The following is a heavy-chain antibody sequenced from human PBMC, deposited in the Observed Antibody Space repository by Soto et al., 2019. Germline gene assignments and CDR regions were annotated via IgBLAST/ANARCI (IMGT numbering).Heavy chain of an antibody. J-gene: IGHJ5*02. D-gene: IGHD2-15*01. V-gene: IGHV4-39*01. CDR1: GGSISSSSYY. Sequence: QLLESGPGLVKPSETLSLTCTVSGGSISSSSYYWGWIRQPPGKGLEWIGSIYYSGSTDYNPSLKSRVTISVDTSKNQFSLKLSSVTAADTAVYYCVGVVVAATLWFDPWGQGTLVTVSS. CDR3: VGVVVAATLWFDP. CDR2: IYYSGST.